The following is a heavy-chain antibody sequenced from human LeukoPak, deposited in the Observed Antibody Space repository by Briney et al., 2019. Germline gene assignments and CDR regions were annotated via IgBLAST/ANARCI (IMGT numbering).Heavy chain of an antibody. CDR3: ARDSGSYFGFDY. Sequence: PSQTLSLTCTVSGGSISSGDYYWSWIRQPPGKGLEWIGYIYYSGSTNYNPSLKSRVTISVDTSKNQFSLKLSSVTAADTAVYYCARDSGSYFGFDYWGQGTLVTVSS. CDR1: GGSISSGDYY. J-gene: IGHJ4*02. V-gene: IGHV4-61*08. D-gene: IGHD1-26*01. CDR2: IYYSGST.